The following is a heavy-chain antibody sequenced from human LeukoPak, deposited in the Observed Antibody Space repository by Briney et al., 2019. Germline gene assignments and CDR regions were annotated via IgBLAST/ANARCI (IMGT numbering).Heavy chain of an antibody. Sequence: SETLSLTCTVSGGSISSSSYYWGWIRQPPGKGLEWIGSIYYSGSTYYNPSLKSRVTISVDTSKNQFSLKLSSVTAADTAVYYCASTKARWRRPGFDPWGQGTLVTVSS. CDR3: ASTKARWRRPGFDP. CDR1: GGSISSSSYY. V-gene: IGHV4-39*07. J-gene: IGHJ5*02. CDR2: IYYSGST. D-gene: IGHD2-8*02.